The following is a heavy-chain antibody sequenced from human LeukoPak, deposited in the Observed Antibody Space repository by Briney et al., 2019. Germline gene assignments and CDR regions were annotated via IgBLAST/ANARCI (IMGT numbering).Heavy chain of an antibody. CDR1: GYTFTGYY. CDR3: ARNSRVASTSGLNY. Sequence: ASVKVSCKASGYTFTGYYIHWVRQAPGQGLEWMGWINPNSGGTNYAQKLQGRVTMTTDTSTSTAYMELRSLRSDDTAVYYCARNSRVASTSGLNYWGQGTLVTVSS. V-gene: IGHV1-2*02. D-gene: IGHD4-23*01. CDR2: INPNSGGT. J-gene: IGHJ4*02.